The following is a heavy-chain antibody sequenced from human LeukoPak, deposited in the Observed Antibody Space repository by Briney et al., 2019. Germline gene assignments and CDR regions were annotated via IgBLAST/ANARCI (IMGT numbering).Heavy chain of an antibody. Sequence: PSETLSLTCTVSGGSISSSSYYWGWIRQPPGKGLEWIGSIYYSGSTYYNPSLKSRVTISVDTSKNQFSLKLGSVTAADTAVYYCARQGAIWFGEFYYWGQGTLVTVSS. CDR3: ARQGAIWFGEFYY. CDR1: GGSISSSSYY. D-gene: IGHD3-10*01. J-gene: IGHJ4*02. V-gene: IGHV4-39*01. CDR2: IYYSGST.